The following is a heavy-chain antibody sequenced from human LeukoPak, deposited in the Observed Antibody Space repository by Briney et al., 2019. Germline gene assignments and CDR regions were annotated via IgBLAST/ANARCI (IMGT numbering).Heavy chain of an antibody. CDR1: GFTFSSYA. CDR2: ISGSGGST. CDR3: AKDRDSSIIYWFDP. Sequence: PGGSLRLSCAASGFTFSSYAMSWVRQAPGKGLEWVSVISGSGGSTYYADSVKGRFTISRDNSKNTLYLQMNSLRAEDTAVYYCAKDRDSSIIYWFDPRGQGTLVTVSS. D-gene: IGHD6-13*01. J-gene: IGHJ5*02. V-gene: IGHV3-23*01.